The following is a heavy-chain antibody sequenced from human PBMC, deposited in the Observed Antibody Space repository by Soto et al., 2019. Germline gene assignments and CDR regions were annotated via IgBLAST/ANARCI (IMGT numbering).Heavy chain of an antibody. D-gene: IGHD2-2*01. V-gene: IGHV1-69*01. J-gene: IGHJ6*02. Sequence: QVQLVQSGAEVKNPGSSVKVSCKASGGTFSSYAISWVRQAPGQGLEWMGGIIPISGTANYAQKFQGRVTITADESTSTAYMELSSMRSENTAVYYCARSQGSSTSLEIYYYYYYGMDVWVQGTRVTVSS. CDR3: ARSQGSSTSLEIYYYYYYGMDV. CDR1: GGTFSSYA. CDR2: IIPISGTA.